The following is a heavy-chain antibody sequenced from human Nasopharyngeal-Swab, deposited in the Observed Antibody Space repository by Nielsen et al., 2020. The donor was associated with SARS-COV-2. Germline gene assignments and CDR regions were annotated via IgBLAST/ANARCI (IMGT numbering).Heavy chain of an antibody. V-gene: IGHV3-23*01. Sequence: GGSLRLSCAASGFTFSSYAMSWVRQAPGKGLEWVSAISGSGGSTYYADSVKGRFTISRDNSKNTLYLQMNSLRAEDTAVYYCAKDETLVLLWFGELFGAFDIWGQGTMVTVSS. CDR2: ISGSGGST. CDR1: GFTFSSYA. J-gene: IGHJ3*02. CDR3: AKDETLVLLWFGELFGAFDI. D-gene: IGHD3-10*01.